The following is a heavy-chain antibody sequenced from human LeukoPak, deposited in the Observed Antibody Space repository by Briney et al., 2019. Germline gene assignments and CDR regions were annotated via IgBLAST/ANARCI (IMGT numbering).Heavy chain of an antibody. J-gene: IGHJ4*02. CDR1: GYTFTSYY. CDR3: ARDPPTNYDFWSGYLY. CDR2: INPSGGST. Sequence: GASVKVSCKASGYTFTSYYMHWVRQAPGQGLEWMGIINPSGGSTSYVQKFQGRVTMTRDTSTSTVYMELSSLRSEDTAVYYCARDPPTNYDFWSGYLYWGQGTLVTVAS. V-gene: IGHV1-46*01. D-gene: IGHD3-3*01.